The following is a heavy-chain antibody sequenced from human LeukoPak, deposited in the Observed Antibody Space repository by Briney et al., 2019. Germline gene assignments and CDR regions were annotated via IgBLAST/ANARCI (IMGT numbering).Heavy chain of an antibody. J-gene: IGHJ4*02. CDR2: ISGSGGST. Sequence: GGSLRLSCAASGFTFSSYAMNWVRQAPGKGLEWVSAISGSGGSTYYADSVKGRFTISRDNSKNTLYLQMNSLRAEDTAVYYCAKDGSGSYFVRKNYFDYWGQGTLVTVSS. CDR3: AKDGSGSYFVRKNYFDY. V-gene: IGHV3-23*01. D-gene: IGHD1-26*01. CDR1: GFTFSSYA.